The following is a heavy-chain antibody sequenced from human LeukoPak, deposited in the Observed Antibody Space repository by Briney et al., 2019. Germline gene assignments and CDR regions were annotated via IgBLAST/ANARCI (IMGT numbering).Heavy chain of an antibody. J-gene: IGHJ4*02. D-gene: IGHD3-16*01. CDR1: GFTVSSNY. CDR2: IYSGGST. CDR3: ASREPLYDYVWGGYFDY. Sequence: GGPLRLSCAASGFTVSSNYMSWVRQAPGKGLEWVSVIYSGGSTYYADSVKGRFTISRDNSKNTLYLQMNSLRAEDTAVYYCASREPLYDYVWGGYFDYWGQGTLVTVSS. V-gene: IGHV3-66*01.